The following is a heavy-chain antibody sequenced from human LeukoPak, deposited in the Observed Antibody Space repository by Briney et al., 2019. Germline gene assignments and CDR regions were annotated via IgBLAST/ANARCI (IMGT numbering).Heavy chain of an antibody. CDR1: GFTLSSYW. J-gene: IGHJ3*02. CDR3: ARDSRSCRSSDCRGDAFDI. V-gene: IGHV3-7*01. D-gene: IGHD6-25*01. Sequence: PGGSLRLSCGASGFTLSSYWMTWVRQAPGKGLEWVANIKEDGSKKYYVESVRGRFTISRDNAENSLYLQMNSLRAEDTAVYYCARDSRSCRSSDCRGDAFDIWGLGTMVTVSS. CDR2: IKEDGSKK.